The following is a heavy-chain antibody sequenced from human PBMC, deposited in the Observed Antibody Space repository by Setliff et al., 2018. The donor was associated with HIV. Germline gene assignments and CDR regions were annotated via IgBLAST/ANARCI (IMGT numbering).Heavy chain of an antibody. CDR1: GYTFTVSY. J-gene: IGHJ4*02. D-gene: IGHD3-10*01. V-gene: IGHV1-2*02. Sequence: GASVKVSCKASGYTFTVSYLHWVRQAPGQGLEWMGWINPNSGDTNYAQKFQGRVTMTRDTSIRTAYMELSRLRSDDTAMYYCATDRLIKLIWGVIKELAYWGQGTLVTVSS. CDR3: ATDRLIKLIWGVIKELAY. CDR2: INPNSGDT.